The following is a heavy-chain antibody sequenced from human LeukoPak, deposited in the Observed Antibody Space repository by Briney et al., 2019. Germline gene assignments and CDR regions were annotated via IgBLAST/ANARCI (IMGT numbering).Heavy chain of an antibody. D-gene: IGHD6-13*01. CDR1: GFTFSSYG. CDR3: ARDRGSSQFDY. V-gene: IGHV3-33*01. CDR2: TWYDGSKK. Sequence: GGSLRLSCAASGFTFSSYGMHWVRQAPGKGLEWVAVTWYDGSKKYYADSVKGRFTISRDNSKNTLDLQMNSLRAEDTAVYYCARDRGSSQFDYWGQGTLVTVSS. J-gene: IGHJ4*02.